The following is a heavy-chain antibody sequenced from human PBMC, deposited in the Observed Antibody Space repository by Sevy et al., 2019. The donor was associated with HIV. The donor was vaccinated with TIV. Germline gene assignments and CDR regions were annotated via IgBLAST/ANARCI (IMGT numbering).Heavy chain of an antibody. CDR3: AREKVTVTTGNYFDY. J-gene: IGHJ4*02. V-gene: IGHV3-30-3*01. D-gene: IGHD4-17*01. CDR1: GFTFSSYA. CDR2: ISYDGSNK. Sequence: GGSLRLSCAASGFTFSSYAMHWVRQAPGKGLEWVAVISYDGSNKYYADSVKSRFTISRDNSKNTLYLQMNSLRAEDSAVYYCAREKVTVTTGNYFDYWGQGTLVTVSS.